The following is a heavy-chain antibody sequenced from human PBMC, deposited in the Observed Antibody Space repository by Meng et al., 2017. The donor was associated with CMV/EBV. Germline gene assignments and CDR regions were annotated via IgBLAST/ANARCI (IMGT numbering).Heavy chain of an antibody. D-gene: IGHD3-3*01. J-gene: IGHJ4*02. CDR1: GDSVSSNSAA. CDR3: AREAPIGITIFGVVINPLDY. CDR2: TYYRSKWYN. V-gene: IGHV6-1*01. Sequence: SQTLSLTCAISGDSVSSNSAAWNWIRQSPSRGLEWLGRTYYRSKWYNDYVVSVKSRITINPDTSKNQFSLQLNSVTPEDTAVYYCAREAPIGITIFGVVINPLDYWGQGTLVTVSS.